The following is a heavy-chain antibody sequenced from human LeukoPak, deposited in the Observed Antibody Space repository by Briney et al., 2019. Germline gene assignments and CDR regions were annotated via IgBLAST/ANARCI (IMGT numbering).Heavy chain of an antibody. D-gene: IGHD3-3*01. V-gene: IGHV1-2*02. CDR1: GYTFTGYY. CDR2: INPNSGGT. J-gene: IGHJ3*02. Sequence: GASVKVSCKASGYTFTGYYMHWVRQAPGQGLEWMGWINPNSGGTNYAQKFQGRVTMTRDTSISTAYMELSRLRSDDTAVYYCARDGGLLRFLEIAGEVFRAFDIWGQGTMVTVSS. CDR3: ARDGGLLRFLEIAGEVFRAFDI.